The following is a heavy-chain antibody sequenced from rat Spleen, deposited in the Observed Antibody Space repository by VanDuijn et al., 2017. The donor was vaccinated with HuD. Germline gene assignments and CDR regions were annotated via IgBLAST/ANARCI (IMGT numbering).Heavy chain of an antibody. CDR2: IWSGGST. D-gene: IGHD1-2*01. V-gene: IGHV2-4*01. Sequence: VQLVESGGGLVQPGGSLKLSCVASGFTFNNYWMTWVRQPPGKGLEWMGAIWSGGSTDYNSALKSRLSISRDTSKSQVFLKMNSLQSEDTATYYCARADIAAISTDGIWGQGVMVTVSS. CDR3: ARADIAAISTDGI. J-gene: IGHJ2*01. CDR1: GFTFNNYW.